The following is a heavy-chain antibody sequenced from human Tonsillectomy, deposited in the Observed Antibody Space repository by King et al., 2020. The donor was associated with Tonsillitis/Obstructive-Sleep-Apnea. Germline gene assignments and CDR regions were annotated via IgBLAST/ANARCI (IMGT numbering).Heavy chain of an antibody. CDR1: GGSISSYY. Sequence: QLQESGPGLAKPSETLSLTCHVSGGSISSYYWSWIRQPPGKGLEWIGSIYNSGSTNYNPSLKSRVTISEDTSKNQFSLRLSSVTAADTAVYYCAATMIRGLYFYHGFDDWGQGTTVTVSS. CDR3: AATMIRGLYFYHGFDD. V-gene: IGHV4-59*01. D-gene: IGHD3-10*01. J-gene: IGHJ6*02. CDR2: IYNSGST.